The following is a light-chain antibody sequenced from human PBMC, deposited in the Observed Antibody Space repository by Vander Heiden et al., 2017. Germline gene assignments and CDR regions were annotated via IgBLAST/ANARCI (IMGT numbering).Light chain of an antibody. CDR2: GAS. CDR1: QSVSSN. Sequence: EIVMTQSPATLSVSPGERAPLSCRASQSVSSNLAWYQQKPGQAPRLLIYGASTSATGIPARFSGSASGTEFTLTISSLQSEDFAVYSCQQYNNWPLTFGQGTRLEIK. V-gene: IGKV3-15*01. CDR3: QQYNNWPLT. J-gene: IGKJ5*01.